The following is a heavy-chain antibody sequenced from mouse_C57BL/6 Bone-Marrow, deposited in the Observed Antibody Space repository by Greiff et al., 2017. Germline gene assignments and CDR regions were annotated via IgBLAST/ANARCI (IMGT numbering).Heavy chain of an antibody. CDR3: ARMDY. Sequence: EVQVVESGGGLVKPGGSLKLSCAASGFTFSSYAMSWVRQTPEKRLEWVATISDGGSYTYYPDNVKGRFTISRDNAKNNLYLQMSHLKSEDTAMYYCARMDYWGQGTSVTVSS. CDR2: ISDGGSYT. V-gene: IGHV5-4*01. CDR1: GFTFSSYA. J-gene: IGHJ4*01.